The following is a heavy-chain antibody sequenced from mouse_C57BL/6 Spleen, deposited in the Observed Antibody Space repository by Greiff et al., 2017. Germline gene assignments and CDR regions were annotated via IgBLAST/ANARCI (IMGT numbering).Heavy chain of an antibody. Sequence: EVQLQESGPGLVKPSQSLSLTCSVTGYSITSGYYWNWIRQFPGNKLEWMGYISYDGSNNYNPSLKNRISITRDTSKNQFFLKLNSVTTEDTATYYCAREGLGRPGDYWGQGTSVTVSS. CDR1: GYSITSGYY. J-gene: IGHJ4*01. D-gene: IGHD3-1*01. V-gene: IGHV3-6*01. CDR2: ISYDGSN. CDR3: AREGLGRPGDY.